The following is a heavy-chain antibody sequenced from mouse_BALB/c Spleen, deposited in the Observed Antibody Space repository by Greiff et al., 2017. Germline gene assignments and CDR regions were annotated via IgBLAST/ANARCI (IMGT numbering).Heavy chain of an antibody. CDR1: GFTFSSYT. D-gene: IGHD1-1*01. CDR2: ISNGGGST. CDR3: ARHYYGSSYVFAY. J-gene: IGHJ3*01. Sequence: EVMLVESGGGLVQPGGSLKLSCAASGFTFSSYTMSWVRQTPEKRLEWVAYISNGGGSTYYPDTVKGRFTISRDNAKNTLYLQMSSLKSEDTAMYYCARHYYGSSYVFAYWGQGTLVTVSA. V-gene: IGHV5-12-2*01.